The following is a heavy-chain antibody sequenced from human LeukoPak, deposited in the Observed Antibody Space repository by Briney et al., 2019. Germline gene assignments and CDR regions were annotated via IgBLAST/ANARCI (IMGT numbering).Heavy chain of an antibody. J-gene: IGHJ3*02. CDR1: GFTFSSYS. CDR2: ISSSSSTI. D-gene: IGHD4-23*01. Sequence: GGSLRLSCAASGFTFSSYSMNWVRQAPGKGLEWVSSISSSSSTIYYADSVKGRFTISRDNAKNSLYLQMNSLRAEDTAVYYCARDYAAVVIGAFDIWGQGTMVTVSS. CDR3: ARDYAAVVIGAFDI. V-gene: IGHV3-48*01.